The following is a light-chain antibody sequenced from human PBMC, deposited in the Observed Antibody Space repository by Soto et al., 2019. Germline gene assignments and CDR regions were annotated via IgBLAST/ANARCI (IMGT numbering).Light chain of an antibody. J-gene: IGLJ1*01. CDR1: SSDVGGYNY. CDR3: SSYTSSSTLRV. CDR2: DVS. Sequence: QSALTQPASVSGSPGQSITISCTGTSSDVGGYNYVSWYQQHPGKAPKLMIYDVSNRTSGVSNRFSVSKSGNTASLTISGLQAEDEADYYCSSYTSSSTLRVFGTGTKVTVL. V-gene: IGLV2-14*01.